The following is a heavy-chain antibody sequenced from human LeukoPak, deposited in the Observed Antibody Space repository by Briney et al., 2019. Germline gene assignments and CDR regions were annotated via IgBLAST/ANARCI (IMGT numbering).Heavy chain of an antibody. Sequence: SETLSLTCTVSGDSISRSTYYWGWIRQPPGKGLEWIGSFYYTGSTYYNPSLRSRVTISVDTSKNQFSLKLNSVTAADTAVYYCARGDPLEVLSSIGYFDYWGQGTLVTVSS. CDR2: FYYTGST. J-gene: IGHJ4*02. D-gene: IGHD2/OR15-2a*01. CDR1: GDSISRSTYY. V-gene: IGHV4-39*07. CDR3: ARGDPLEVLSSIGYFDY.